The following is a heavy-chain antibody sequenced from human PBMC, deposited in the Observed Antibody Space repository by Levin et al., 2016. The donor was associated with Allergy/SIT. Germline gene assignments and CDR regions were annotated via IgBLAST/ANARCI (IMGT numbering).Heavy chain of an antibody. Sequence: GGSLRLSCAASGFTVSSNYMSWVRQAPGKGLEWVSVIYSGGSTYYADSVKGRFTISRDNSKNTLYLQMNSLRAEDTAVYYCAREARVGYYYGMDVWGQGTTVTVSS. CDR3: AREARVGYYYGMDV. CDR1: GFTVSSNY. J-gene: IGHJ6*02. CDR2: IYSGGST. V-gene: IGHV3-53*01.